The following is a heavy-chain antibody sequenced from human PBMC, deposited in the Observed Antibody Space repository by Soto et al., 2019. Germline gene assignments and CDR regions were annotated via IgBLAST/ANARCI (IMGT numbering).Heavy chain of an antibody. D-gene: IGHD3-10*01. CDR3: ANGKAGAGYNNGLAV. CDR1: GLTFRDSG. Sequence: QVHLVESGGGVVQPGTSLRLSCVVSGLTFRDSGMHWVRQAPGKGLEWVAVISFDGSERHYRDSVKGRVSISRDNSRKTLYRQMNGRGGDDSAVYYGANGKAGAGYNNGLAVWGQGPRSPSL. CDR2: ISFDGSER. J-gene: IGHJ6*02. V-gene: IGHV3-30*18.